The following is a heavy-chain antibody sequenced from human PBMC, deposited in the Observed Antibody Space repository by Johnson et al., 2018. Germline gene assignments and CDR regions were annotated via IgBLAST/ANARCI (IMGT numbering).Heavy chain of an antibody. CDR3: ARVTGERACDI. D-gene: IGHD7-27*01. Sequence: VQLVQSGGGLVKPGGSLRLSCAASGFTFSNYWMHWVRQAPGKGLVWVSRINNDGTSTIYADSVKGRFTSSRDNAKDTLYLQMNSLRAEDTAVYYCARVTGERACDIWGQGTMVTVSP. CDR1: GFTFSNYW. V-gene: IGHV3-74*02. CDR2: INNDGTST. J-gene: IGHJ3*02.